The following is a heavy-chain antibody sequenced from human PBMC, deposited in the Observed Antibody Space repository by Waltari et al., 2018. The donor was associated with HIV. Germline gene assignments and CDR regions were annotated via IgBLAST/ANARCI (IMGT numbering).Heavy chain of an antibody. Sequence: QVQLQESGPGLVKPSETLSLTCTVSGGSISSYYWSWIRQPPGKGLEWIGYRYYSGSTTYNPSIKSRVTISVDTSKNQFSLKLSSVTAADTAVYYCARDRTPYGMDVWGQGTTVTVSS. V-gene: IGHV4-59*01. CDR2: RYYSGST. D-gene: IGHD2-15*01. CDR3: ARDRTPYGMDV. J-gene: IGHJ6*02. CDR1: GGSISSYY.